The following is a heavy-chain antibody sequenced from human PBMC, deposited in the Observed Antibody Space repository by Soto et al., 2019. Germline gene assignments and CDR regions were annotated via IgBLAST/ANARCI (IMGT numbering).Heavy chain of an antibody. CDR1: GGTFNSYA. D-gene: IGHD3-9*01. J-gene: IGHJ6*02. CDR2: IIPIFGTA. V-gene: IGHV1-69*06. Sequence: SSVKVSCKASGGTFNSYAISWVRQAPGQGLEWMGGIIPIFGTANYAQKFQGRVTITADKSTSTAYMELSSLRSEDTAVYYCARSGDILTGGEGYYYYGMDVWGQGTTVTVSS. CDR3: ARSGDILTGGEGYYYYGMDV.